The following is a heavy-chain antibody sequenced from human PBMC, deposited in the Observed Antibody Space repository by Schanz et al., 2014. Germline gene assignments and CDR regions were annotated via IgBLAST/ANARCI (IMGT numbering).Heavy chain of an antibody. CDR2: IWSDGTNE. J-gene: IGHJ6*03. Sequence: QVQLVESGGGVVQPGRSLRLSCAASGFTLSNYAMSWVRQAPGKGLEWVAVIWSDGTNEYYADSVKGRFTISGDSSKYTVYLQMNSLRADDTAVYYCAKGPYYYYYMDVWGNGTTVTVSS. V-gene: IGHV3-33*08. CDR3: AKGPYYYYYMDV. CDR1: GFTLSNYA.